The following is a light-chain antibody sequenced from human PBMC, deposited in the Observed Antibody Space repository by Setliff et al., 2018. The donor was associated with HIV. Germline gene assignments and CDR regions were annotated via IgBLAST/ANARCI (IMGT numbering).Light chain of an antibody. J-gene: IGLJ1*01. CDR2: DVS. V-gene: IGLV2-23*02. Sequence: QSALTQPASVSGSPGQSITISCTGTSSDVGGYNYVSWYQQHPGKAPKLMIYDVSKRPSGVSNRFSGSKSGNTASLTISGLQAEDEADYYCCSYAGSSTPYVFGTGTKVPVL. CDR3: CSYAGSSTPYV. CDR1: SSDVGGYNY.